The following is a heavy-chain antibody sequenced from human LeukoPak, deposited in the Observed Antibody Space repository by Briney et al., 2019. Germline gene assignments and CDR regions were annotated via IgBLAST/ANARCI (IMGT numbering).Heavy chain of an antibody. J-gene: IGHJ4*02. CDR3: AKDWRDPEGY. V-gene: IGHV3-23*01. Sequence: GGSLRLSCAASGFTFSSYAVSWVRQAPGKGLDWVSAISGSGGSTYYADSVKGRFTISRDNSKNTLYLQMNSLRAEDTAVYYCAKDWRDPEGYWGQGTLVTVSS. D-gene: IGHD3-3*01. CDR1: GFTFSSYA. CDR2: ISGSGGST.